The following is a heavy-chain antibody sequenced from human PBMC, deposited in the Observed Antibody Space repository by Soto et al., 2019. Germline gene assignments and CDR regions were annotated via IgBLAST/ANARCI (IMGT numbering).Heavy chain of an antibody. Sequence: PSETLSLTCTVSGRSISSYYWSWSPQPPGKGLEWIGYIYYSGSTNYNPSLKSRVTISVDTSKNQFSLKLSSVTAADTAVYYCARETTLGRNWFEPWGQGTLVTVSS. V-gene: IGHV4-59*08. CDR1: GRSISSYY. J-gene: IGHJ5*02. CDR2: IYYSGST. CDR3: ARETTLGRNWFEP. D-gene: IGHD4-17*01.